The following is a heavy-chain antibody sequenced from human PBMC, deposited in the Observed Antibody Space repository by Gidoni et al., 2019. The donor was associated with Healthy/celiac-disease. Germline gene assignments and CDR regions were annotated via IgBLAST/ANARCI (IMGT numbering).Heavy chain of an antibody. CDR1: GFTFRNAW. D-gene: IGHD5-12*01. Sequence: EVQLVESGGGLVKPGGSLRLSCAASGFTFRNAWMSWVRQAPGKGLEWVGRIKSKTDGGTTDYAAPVKGRFTISRDDSKNTLYLQMNSLKTEDTAVYYCTTGATARRYYFDYWGQGTLVTVSS. J-gene: IGHJ4*02. CDR3: TTGATARRYYFDY. CDR2: IKSKTDGGTT. V-gene: IGHV3-15*01.